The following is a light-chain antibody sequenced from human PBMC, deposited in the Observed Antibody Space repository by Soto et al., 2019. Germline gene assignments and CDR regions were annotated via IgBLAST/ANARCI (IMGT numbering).Light chain of an antibody. V-gene: IGKV3-20*01. J-gene: IGKJ1*01. CDR2: GAS. CDR1: QSVSSSY. Sequence: ESVLTQSPGTLSLSPGEKATLSCRASQSVSSSYLAWYQQTPGQAPRLLIYGASSRATGIPDRFSGSGSGTDCTLTVSRLEPEDFSVYYCHQFGSSSCTFGQGTKVEIK. CDR3: HQFGSSSCT.